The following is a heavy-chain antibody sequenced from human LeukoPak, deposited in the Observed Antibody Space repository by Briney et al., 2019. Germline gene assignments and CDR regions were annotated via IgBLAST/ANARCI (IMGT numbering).Heavy chain of an antibody. CDR2: IKWNGGST. V-gene: IGHV3-20*04. CDR3: ARAADYYSSGSYYDAFDI. Sequence: GGSLRLSCAASGFSFDDYGMSWARQAPGKGLEWVSGIKWNGGSTGYADSVKGRFTISRDNAKNSLYLQMNSLRAEDTALYYCARAADYYSSGSYYDAFDIWGQGTMVTVSS. CDR1: GFSFDDYG. J-gene: IGHJ3*02. D-gene: IGHD3-10*01.